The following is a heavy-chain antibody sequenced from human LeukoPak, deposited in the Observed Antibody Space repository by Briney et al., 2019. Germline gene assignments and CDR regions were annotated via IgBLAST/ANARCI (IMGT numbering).Heavy chain of an antibody. V-gene: IGHV4-61*02. J-gene: IGHJ3*02. CDR1: GGSISSGSYY. Sequence: SETLSLTCTVSGGSISSGSYYWSWIRQPAGKGLEWIGRIYTSGSTNYNPSLKSRVTISVDTSKNQFSLKLSSVTAADTAVYYCARDPSTYSSGWSEAFDIWGQGTMVTVSS. CDR2: IYTSGST. CDR3: ARDPSTYSSGWSEAFDI. D-gene: IGHD6-19*01.